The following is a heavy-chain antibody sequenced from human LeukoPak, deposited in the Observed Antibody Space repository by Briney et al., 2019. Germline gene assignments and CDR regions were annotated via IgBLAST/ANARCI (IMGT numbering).Heavy chain of an antibody. CDR1: GFTFSSYG. CDR3: ARRERQSGNYYYFDY. CDR2: ISYDGSNK. J-gene: IGHJ4*02. Sequence: HPGGSLRLSCAASGFTFSSYGMHWVRQAPGKGLEWVAVISYDGSNKYYADSVKGRFTISRDNAKNSLFLQMSSLRDEDTAVYYCARRERQSGNYYYFDYWGQGTLVTVSS. D-gene: IGHD1-26*01. V-gene: IGHV3-30*03.